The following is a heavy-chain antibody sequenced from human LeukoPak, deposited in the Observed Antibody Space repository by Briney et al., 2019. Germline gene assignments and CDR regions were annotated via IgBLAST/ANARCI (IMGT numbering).Heavy chain of an antibody. CDR2: IYYSGST. CDR1: GGSISTYF. D-gene: IGHD4-23*01. Sequence: SETLSLTCTVSGGSISTYFWSWIRQPPGKGLELIGFIYYSGSTNYNPSLESRVTISVDTSKNQFSLRLTSVTAADTAVYYCARGLGAYGGNSFDSWGQGTLVTVSS. V-gene: IGHV4-59*12. CDR3: ARGLGAYGGNSFDS. J-gene: IGHJ4*02.